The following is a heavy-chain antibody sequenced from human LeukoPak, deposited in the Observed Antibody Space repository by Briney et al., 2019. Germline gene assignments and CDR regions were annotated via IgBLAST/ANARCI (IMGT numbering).Heavy chain of an antibody. CDR2: ISSSSSYI. J-gene: IGHJ4*02. D-gene: IGHD6-19*01. V-gene: IGHV3-21*01. Sequence: GGSLRLSCAASGFTFSSYSMNWVRQAPGKGLEWVSSISSSSSYIYYADSVKGRFTISRDNAKNSLYLQMNSLRAEDTAVYYCAREDSSGWYFGYFDYWGQGTLVTVSS. CDR1: GFTFSSYS. CDR3: AREDSSGWYFGYFDY.